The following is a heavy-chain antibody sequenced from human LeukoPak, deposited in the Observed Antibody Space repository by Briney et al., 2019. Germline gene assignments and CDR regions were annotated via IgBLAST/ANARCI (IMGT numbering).Heavy chain of an antibody. CDR1: GGSISSSSYY. Sequence: SETLSLTCTVSGGSISSSSYYWGWIRQPPGKGLEWIGSIYYSGSTYYNPSLKSRVTISVDTSKNQFSLKLSSMTAADTAVYYCARVGYDILTGYHDYWGQGTLVTVSS. D-gene: IGHD3-9*01. CDR2: IYYSGST. CDR3: ARVGYDILTGYHDY. V-gene: IGHV4-39*07. J-gene: IGHJ4*02.